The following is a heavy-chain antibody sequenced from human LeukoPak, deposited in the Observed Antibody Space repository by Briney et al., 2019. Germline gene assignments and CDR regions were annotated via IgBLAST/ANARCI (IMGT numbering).Heavy chain of an antibody. V-gene: IGHV3-7*01. J-gene: IGHJ6*03. CDR1: GFPFSNYW. Sequence: GGSLRLSCVASGFPFSNYWITWVRQSPRQGLAWVANIKQDGSVKYYVDSVKGLFTISRDNAMNSLYLQMNSLRAEDTAVYYCARDYSHYIDVWGKGTTVTVSS. CDR2: IKQDGSVK. CDR3: ARDYSHYIDV. D-gene: IGHD2-21*01.